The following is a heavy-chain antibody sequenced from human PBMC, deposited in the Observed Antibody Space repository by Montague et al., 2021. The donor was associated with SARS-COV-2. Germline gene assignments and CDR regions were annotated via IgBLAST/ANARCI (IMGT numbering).Heavy chain of an antibody. Sequence: RLSWSASGFTFSSYNMHWVRQATGKGLEWVSAIGTAGDTYYPGSVKGRFTISRENAKNSLYLQMNSLRAGDTAVYYCARGDIVATQGAYYYYGMDVWGQGTTVTVSS. CDR3: ARGDIVATQGAYYYYGMDV. CDR1: GFTFSSYN. V-gene: IGHV3-13*01. CDR2: IGTAGDT. J-gene: IGHJ6*02. D-gene: IGHD5-12*01.